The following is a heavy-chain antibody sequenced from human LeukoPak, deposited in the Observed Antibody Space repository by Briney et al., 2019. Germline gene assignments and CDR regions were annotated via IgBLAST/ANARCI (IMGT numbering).Heavy chain of an antibody. CDR2: INGDGTTT. V-gene: IGHV3-74*01. D-gene: IGHD3-22*01. CDR1: GFAFSTYW. J-gene: IGHJ6*02. CDR3: ASRGSSGHYPS. Sequence: AGGSLRLSCAASGFAFSTYWMHWVRQAPGKGLVWVSRINGDGTTTTYADSVRGRFTISRDNAKNSLYLQMNSLRGEDTAVYYCASRGSSGHYPSWGQGTTVTVSS.